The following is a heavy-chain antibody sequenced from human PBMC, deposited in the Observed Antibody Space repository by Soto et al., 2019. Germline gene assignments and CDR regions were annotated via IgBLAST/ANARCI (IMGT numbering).Heavy chain of an antibody. D-gene: IGHD2-21*01. V-gene: IGHV3-23*01. Sequence: DVQLLESGGGLVQPGGSRRLSCAASGFTFSIYVMNWVRHAPAKGLEWVTLISGSGDTTNYADSVQGRFTISRDNSKNTRYLEMSSLRVADTAIYYCAKGRSVLVNDIPDFDFWGQGVLVTVAS. J-gene: IGHJ4*02. CDR1: GFTFSIYV. CDR3: AKGRSVLVNDIPDFDF. CDR2: ISGSGDTT.